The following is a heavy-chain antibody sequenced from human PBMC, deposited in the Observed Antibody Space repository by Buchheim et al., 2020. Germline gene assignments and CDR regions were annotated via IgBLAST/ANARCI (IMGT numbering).Heavy chain of an antibody. D-gene: IGHD3/OR15-3a*01. CDR1: GGSFSGYY. CDR2: INHSGST. Sequence: QVQLQQWGAGLLKPSETLSLTCAVYGGSFSGYYWSWIRQPPGKGLEWIGEINHSGSTNYNPSLKSRVTISVDTSKNQFSLKLSSVTAADTAVYYCARGWGLHPLGHDFYDYWGQGTL. CDR3: ARGWGLHPLGHDFYDY. V-gene: IGHV4-34*01. J-gene: IGHJ4*02.